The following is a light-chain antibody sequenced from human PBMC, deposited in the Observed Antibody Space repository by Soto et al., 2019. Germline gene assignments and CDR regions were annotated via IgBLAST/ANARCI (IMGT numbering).Light chain of an antibody. CDR1: GSDIAGYNY. CDR2: QVT. CDR3: TSYASSSTFV. V-gene: IGLV2-14*01. Sequence: QSVLTQPASVSGSLGQSITISCTGTGSDIAGYNYISWYQQLPGKAPKLMIYQVTIRTSGISNRFSGSKSGNTASLTISGLQAEDEADYYCTSYASSSTFVLGTGTKVTVL. J-gene: IGLJ1*01.